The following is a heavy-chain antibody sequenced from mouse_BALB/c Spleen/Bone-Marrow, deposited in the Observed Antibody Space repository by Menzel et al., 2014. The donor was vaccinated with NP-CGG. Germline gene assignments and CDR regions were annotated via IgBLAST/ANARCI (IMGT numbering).Heavy chain of an antibody. Sequence: VMLVESGPGLVAPSQSLSITCTVSGFSLTGYGVSWVRQSPGKGLEWLGMIWGDGSTDYNSALKSRLSISKDNSKSQVFLKMKSLQTDDTARYYCARDSFLITRALDYWGQGTSVTVSS. CDR1: GFSLTGYG. V-gene: IGHV2-6-7*01. D-gene: IGHD2-4*01. CDR3: ARDSFLITRALDY. J-gene: IGHJ4*01. CDR2: IWGDGST.